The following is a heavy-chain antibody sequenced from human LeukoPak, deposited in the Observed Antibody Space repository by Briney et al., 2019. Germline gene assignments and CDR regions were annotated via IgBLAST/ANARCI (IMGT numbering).Heavy chain of an antibody. CDR3: AKDGAMTDTYFDY. CDR1: GFTFDDYA. J-gene: IGHJ4*02. V-gene: IGHV3-9*01. Sequence: GGSLRLSCAASGFTFDDYAMHWVRQAPGKGLEWVSGISWNSGSIGYADSVKGRFTISRDNAKNSLYLQMNSLRAEDTALYYCAKDGAMTDTYFDYWGQGTLVTVSS. D-gene: IGHD1-26*01. CDR2: ISWNSGSI.